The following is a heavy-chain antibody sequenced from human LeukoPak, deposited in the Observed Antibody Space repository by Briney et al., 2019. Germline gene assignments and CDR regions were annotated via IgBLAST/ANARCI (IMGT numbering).Heavy chain of an antibody. Sequence: SETLSLTCTVSGYSISSYYWSWIRQPPGKGLEWIGYIYYSGSTNYNPSLQSRVTISIDTSKNQFSLKLTSVTAADTAVYYCTGGDFWSGYNYWGQGTLVTVSS. CDR2: IYYSGST. CDR1: GYSISSYY. CDR3: TGGDFWSGYNY. D-gene: IGHD3-3*01. J-gene: IGHJ4*02. V-gene: IGHV4-59*01.